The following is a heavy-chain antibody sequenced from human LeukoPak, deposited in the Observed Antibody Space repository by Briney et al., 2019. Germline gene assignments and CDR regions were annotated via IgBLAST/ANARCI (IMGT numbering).Heavy chain of an antibody. Sequence: SETLSLTCTVSGGSISSYYWSWIRQPPGKGLEWIGYIYYSGSTNYNPSLKSRVTISVDTSKNQFSLKLSSVTAADTAVYYCARLFELGVPAATGVDYWGQGTLVTVSS. CDR1: GGSISSYY. V-gene: IGHV4-59*01. CDR2: IYYSGST. J-gene: IGHJ4*02. D-gene: IGHD2-2*01. CDR3: ARLFELGVPAATGVDY.